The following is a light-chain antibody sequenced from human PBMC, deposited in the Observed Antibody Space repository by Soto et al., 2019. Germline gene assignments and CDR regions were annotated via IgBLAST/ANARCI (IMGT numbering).Light chain of an antibody. V-gene: IGKV1-5*03. Sequence: DIQMIQSPSTLSASVGDRVTITCRASQSISSWLAWYQQKPGKAPKLLIYKASSLESGVPSRFSGSGSGTEFTLTISSLQPDDFAPYYCQQYNSYSPYTFGQGTKLEIK. CDR2: KAS. CDR1: QSISSW. J-gene: IGKJ2*01. CDR3: QQYNSYSPYT.